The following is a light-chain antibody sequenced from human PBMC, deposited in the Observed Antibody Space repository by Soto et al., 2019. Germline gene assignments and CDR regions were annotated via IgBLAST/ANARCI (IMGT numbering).Light chain of an antibody. Sequence: NVLTQSPGTLSLSPGERATLSCRASQSVSSSYLAWYQQKPGQAPRLLIYRTSNRATGIPDRFSGSGSGTEFTLTITRLEPEDFAMYYCQRYDSLRTFGQGTKVDIK. J-gene: IGKJ1*01. V-gene: IGKV3-20*01. CDR2: RTS. CDR3: QRYDSLRT. CDR1: QSVSSSY.